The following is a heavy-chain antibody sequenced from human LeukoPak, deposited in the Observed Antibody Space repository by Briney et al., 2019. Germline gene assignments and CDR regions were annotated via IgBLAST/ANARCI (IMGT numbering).Heavy chain of an antibody. CDR1: GGTFSSYA. D-gene: IGHD3-3*01. J-gene: IGHJ4*02. Sequence: RASVKVSCKASGGTFSSYAISWVRQAPGQGLEWMGGIIPIFGTANYAQKFQGRVTITADESTSTAYMELSSLRSEDTAVYYCARSDFWSGYYVHFDYWSQGTLVTVSS. CDR2: IIPIFGTA. V-gene: IGHV1-69*13. CDR3: ARSDFWSGYYVHFDY.